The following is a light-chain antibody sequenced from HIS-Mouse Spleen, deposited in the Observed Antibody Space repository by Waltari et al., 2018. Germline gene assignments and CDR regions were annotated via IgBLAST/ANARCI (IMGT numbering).Light chain of an antibody. CDR1: SSDVGSYNL. J-gene: IGLJ3*02. CDR2: EGS. Sequence: QSALTQPASVSGSPGQSITISCTGTSSDVGSYNLVSWYQQHPGKAPTLTIYEGSKRPSGVSNRFAGSQSGNTASLTISGLQAEDEADYYCCSYAGSSTWVFGGGTKLTVL. CDR3: CSYAGSSTWV. V-gene: IGLV2-23*01.